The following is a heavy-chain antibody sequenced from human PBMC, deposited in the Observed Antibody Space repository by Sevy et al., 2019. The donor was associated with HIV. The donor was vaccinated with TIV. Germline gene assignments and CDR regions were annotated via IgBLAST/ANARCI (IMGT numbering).Heavy chain of an antibody. D-gene: IGHD6-19*01. J-gene: IGHJ4*02. V-gene: IGHV1-69*13. CDR2: IFPIFSAA. CDR1: GGTFSSQA. CDR3: ATGLAVAVDY. Sequence: ASVKVSCKASGGTFSSQAISWVRQAPGQGLEWMGGIFPIFSAATYGQKFQGRVRITADEATSTAYMELSSLRSEDTAVYYCATGLAVAVDYWGQGTLVTVSS.